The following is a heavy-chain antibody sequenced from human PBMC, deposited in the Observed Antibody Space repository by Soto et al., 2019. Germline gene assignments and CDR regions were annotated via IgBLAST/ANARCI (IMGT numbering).Heavy chain of an antibody. J-gene: IGHJ4*02. Sequence: SETLSLTCDVSGASISTSSCYWGWIRRPPGKGLEWIGSIYYSGTTYHNPSLKSGVTISVDTSNNQFSLKLSSVTAADTAVYYCARQRLLSSRSVIGHSDYWGQGTLVTLSS. D-gene: IGHD3-10*01. CDR1: GASISTSSCY. CDR3: ARQRLLSSRSVIGHSDY. CDR2: IYYSGTT. V-gene: IGHV4-39*01.